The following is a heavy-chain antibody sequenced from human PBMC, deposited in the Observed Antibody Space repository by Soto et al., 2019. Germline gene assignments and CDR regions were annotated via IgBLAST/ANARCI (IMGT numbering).Heavy chain of an antibody. CDR1: GGSLSTNP. J-gene: IGHJ4*02. V-gene: IGHV1-69*06. CDR3: ARRDSGGFYRFFDS. CDR2: TGSGTGPG. D-gene: IGHD2-15*01. Sequence: SVKVSCKASGGSLSTNPISWVRQAPGQGLEWMGGTGSGTGPGNHAQKFQGRLTVTADKSTSTVYMELTNLSSEDTAVYYCARRDSGGFYRFFDSWGQGTLVPSPQ.